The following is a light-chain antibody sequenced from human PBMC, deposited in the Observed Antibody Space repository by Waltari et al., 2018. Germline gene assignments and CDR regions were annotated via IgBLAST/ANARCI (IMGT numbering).Light chain of an antibody. CDR2: NVS. CDR3: ISYTSRTTYV. Sequence: QSALTQPASVSGSPGQSITISCTGTSRDIGGFDYVSWYQPHPGKVPRLVIHNVSQRPSGVSNRFSGSKSGNTASLTISGLQAEDEADYYCISYTSRTTYVFGTGTKVTVL. CDR1: SRDIGGFDY. J-gene: IGLJ1*01. V-gene: IGLV2-14*01.